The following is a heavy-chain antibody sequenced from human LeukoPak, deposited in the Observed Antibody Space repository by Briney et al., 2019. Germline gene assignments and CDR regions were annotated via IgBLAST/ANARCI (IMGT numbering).Heavy chain of an antibody. V-gene: IGHV4-39*07. CDR1: SGSISTSNYY. CDR3: AREEALGSGSFDY. J-gene: IGHJ4*02. CDR2: IFYSGST. Sequence: SETLSLTCTVSSGSISTSNYYWGWVRQPPGKALEWIGNIFYSGSTNYNPSPKSRVTISVDTSKNQFSLKLGSVTAADTAVYYCAREEALGSGSFDYWGQGTLVTVSS. D-gene: IGHD1-26*01.